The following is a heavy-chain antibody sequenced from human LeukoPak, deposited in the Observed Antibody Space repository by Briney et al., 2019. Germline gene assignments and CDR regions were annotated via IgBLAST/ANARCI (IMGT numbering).Heavy chain of an antibody. CDR3: ARELVVPAAIDVYYYGMDV. J-gene: IGHJ6*02. V-gene: IGHV3-53*01. Sequence: GGSLRLSCAASGFTVSSNYMSWVRQAPGKGLEWVSVIYSGGSTYYADSVKGRFTISRDNSKNTLYLQMNSLRAEDTAVYYCARELVVPAAIDVYYYGMDVWGQGTTVTVSS. CDR2: IYSGGST. CDR1: GFTVSSNY. D-gene: IGHD2-2*01.